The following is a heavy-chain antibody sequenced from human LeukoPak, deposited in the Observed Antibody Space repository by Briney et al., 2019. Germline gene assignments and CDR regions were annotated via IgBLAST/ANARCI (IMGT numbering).Heavy chain of an antibody. V-gene: IGHV1-2*04. Sequence: ASVKVSCKASGGTFSSYAISWVRQAPGQGLEWMGWINPNSGGTNYAQKFQGWVTMTRDTSISTAYMELSRLRSDDTAVYYCARSRSGAYAFDIWGQGTMVTVSS. J-gene: IGHJ3*02. D-gene: IGHD3-10*01. CDR3: ARSRSGAYAFDI. CDR1: GGTFSSYA. CDR2: INPNSGGT.